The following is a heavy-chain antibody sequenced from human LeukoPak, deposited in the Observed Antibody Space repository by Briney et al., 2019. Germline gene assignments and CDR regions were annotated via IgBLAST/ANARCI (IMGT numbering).Heavy chain of an antibody. V-gene: IGHV4-34*01. J-gene: IGHJ4*02. CDR2: TNHSGST. CDR3: ARNYYDSSGYDY. CDR1: SGSLSRYY. D-gene: IGHD3-22*01. Sequence: PSETLSLTCAVYSGSLSRYYWSWIRQPPGKGLEWIGETNHSGSTNYNPSLKSRVTISVDTSKNQFSLKLRSVTAVDTAVYYCARNYYDSSGYDYWGQGTLVTVSS.